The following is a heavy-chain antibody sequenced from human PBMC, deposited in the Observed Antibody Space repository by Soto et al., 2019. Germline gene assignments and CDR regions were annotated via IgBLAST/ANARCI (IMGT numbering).Heavy chain of an antibody. Sequence: ASVRVSCKASGYTFTGYYMHWVRQAPGQGLEWMGWINPNSGGTNYAQKFQGRVTMTRDTSISTAYMELSRLRSDDTAVYYCARTRGFGERYYFDYWGQGTLVTVSS. CDR1: GYTFTGYY. J-gene: IGHJ4*02. V-gene: IGHV1-2*02. D-gene: IGHD3-10*01. CDR2: INPNSGGT. CDR3: ARTRGFGERYYFDY.